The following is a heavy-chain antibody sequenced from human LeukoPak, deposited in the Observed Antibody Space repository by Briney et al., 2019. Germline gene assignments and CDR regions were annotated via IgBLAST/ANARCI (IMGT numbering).Heavy chain of an antibody. Sequence: GGSLRLSCAASGFTFSSYGMHWVRQAPGKGLEWVAVISYDGSNKYYADSVKGRFTISSDNSKNTLYLQMNSLRAEDTAVYYCAKDGGQEDYFDYWGQGTLVTVSS. CDR3: AKDGGQEDYFDY. CDR1: GFTFSSYG. J-gene: IGHJ4*02. CDR2: ISYDGSNK. V-gene: IGHV3-30*18. D-gene: IGHD3-16*01.